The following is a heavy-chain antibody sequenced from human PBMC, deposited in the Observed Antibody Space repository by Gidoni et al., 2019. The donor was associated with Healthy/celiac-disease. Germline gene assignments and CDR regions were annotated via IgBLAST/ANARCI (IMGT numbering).Heavy chain of an antibody. J-gene: IGHJ6*02. CDR3: ARDSVATTYYYYGMDV. CDR2: IYSGGST. Sequence: EVQLVESGGGLVQPGGSLRLSCAASGFTVSSNYMSWVRQAPGKGLEWVSVIYSGGSTYYADAVKGRFTISRDNSKNTLYLKMNSLRAEDTAVYYCARDSVATTYYYYGMDVWGQGTTVTVSS. V-gene: IGHV3-66*01. CDR1: GFTVSSNY. D-gene: IGHD5-12*01.